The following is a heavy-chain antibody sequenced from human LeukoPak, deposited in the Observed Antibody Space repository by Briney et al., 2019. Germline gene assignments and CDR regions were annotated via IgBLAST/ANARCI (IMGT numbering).Heavy chain of an antibody. J-gene: IGHJ4*02. CDR1: GYTFTGYY. Sequence: PVASVKVSCKASGYTFTGYYMHWVRQAPGQGLEWMGWINPNSGGTNYAQKFQGRVTMTRDTSISTAYMELSRLRSDDTAMYYCARDLDSALKQQPPLNYFDYWGQGTLVTVSS. V-gene: IGHV1-2*02. D-gene: IGHD6-13*01. CDR3: ARDLDSALKQQPPLNYFDY. CDR2: INPNSGGT.